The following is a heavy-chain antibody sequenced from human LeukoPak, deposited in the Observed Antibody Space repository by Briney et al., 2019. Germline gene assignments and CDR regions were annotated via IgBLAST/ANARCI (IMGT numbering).Heavy chain of an antibody. CDR2: VNPSGGST. V-gene: IGHV1-46*01. J-gene: IGHJ4*02. D-gene: IGHD5-18*01. CDR3: ARRGYTYGYPDY. CDR1: GYTFTGYY. Sequence: ASVKVSCKASGYTFTGYYMHWVRQAPGQGLEWMGIVNPSGGSTSYAQKFQGRVTMTRDTSTSTVYMELSSLRSEDTAVYYCARRGYTYGYPDYWGQGTLVTVSS.